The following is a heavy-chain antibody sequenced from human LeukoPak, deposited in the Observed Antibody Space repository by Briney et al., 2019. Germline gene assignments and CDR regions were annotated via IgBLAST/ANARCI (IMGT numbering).Heavy chain of an antibody. CDR1: GFTFSDYY. D-gene: IGHD3-10*01. V-gene: IGHV3-11*06. J-gene: IGHJ5*02. Sequence: GGSLRLSCAASGFTFSDYYMSWIRQAPGKGLEWVSYISSSSSYTNCADSVKGRFTISRDNAKNSLYLQMNSLRAEDTAVYYCAVRRITMVRGVIGPDWFDPWGQGTLVTVSS. CDR3: AVRRITMVRGVIGPDWFDP. CDR2: ISSSSSYT.